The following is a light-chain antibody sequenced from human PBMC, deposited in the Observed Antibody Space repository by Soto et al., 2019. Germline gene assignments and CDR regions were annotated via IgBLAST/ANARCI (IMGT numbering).Light chain of an antibody. Sequence: QSVLTQPRSVSGSPGQSVTISCTGTSSDVGGYNYVSWYQQHPGKAPKLMIYDVSKRPSGVPDRFSGSKSGNTASLTISGLQAEDETDYYCCSDAGSYTWVFGGGTTLTVL. CDR3: CSDAGSYTWV. CDR1: SSDVGGYNY. V-gene: IGLV2-11*01. J-gene: IGLJ3*02. CDR2: DVS.